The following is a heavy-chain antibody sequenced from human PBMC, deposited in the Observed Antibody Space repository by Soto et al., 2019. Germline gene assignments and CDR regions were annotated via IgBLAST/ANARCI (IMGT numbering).Heavy chain of an antibody. J-gene: IGHJ5*02. CDR1: GYTFTTIF. D-gene: IGHD3-3*01. CDR3: AKDMYYDFWSGQNWFDP. Sequence: ASVKVSCKTSGYTFTTIFLHWMRQAPGQRLEWMGWINPANGDTMYSQKFLGRVSNTRDTSATTAYMELTSLTSEDTAVYYCAKDMYYDFWSGQNWFDPWGQGTLVTVSS. CDR2: INPANGDT. V-gene: IGHV1-3*01.